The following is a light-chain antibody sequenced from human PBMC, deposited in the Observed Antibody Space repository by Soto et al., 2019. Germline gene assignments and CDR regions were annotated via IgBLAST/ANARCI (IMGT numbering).Light chain of an antibody. V-gene: IGKV1-5*01. CDR3: QQYNSYSRGS. CDR1: QSISRW. J-gene: IGKJ5*01. Sequence: DIQMTQSPSTLSASVGDRVTFTCRASQSISRWLAWYQQKPGKAPKVLIYDASTLESGVPSRFSGSGSGTEFTLTINSLQPNDFATYYCQQYNSYSRGSFGQGTRLEIK. CDR2: DAS.